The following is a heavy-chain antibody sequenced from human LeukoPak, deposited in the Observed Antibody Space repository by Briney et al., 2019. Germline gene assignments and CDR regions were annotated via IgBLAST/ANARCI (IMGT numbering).Heavy chain of an antibody. CDR2: INPNSGGT. CDR3: ARGVVAAAGTGDYYYYYYMDV. CDR1: GYTFTGYY. J-gene: IGHJ6*03. V-gene: IGHV1-2*02. Sequence: ASVKVSCKASGYTFTGYYMHWVRQAPGQGLEWMGWINPNSGGTNYAQKFQGRVTMTRDTSISTAYMELSRLRSDDTAVYYCARGVVAAAGTGDYYYYYYMDVWGKGTTVTVSS. D-gene: IGHD6-13*01.